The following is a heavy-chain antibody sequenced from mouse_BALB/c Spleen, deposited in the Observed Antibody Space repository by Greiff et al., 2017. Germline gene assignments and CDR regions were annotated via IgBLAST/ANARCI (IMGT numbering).Heavy chain of an antibody. Sequence: VQLQQSGAELVRSGASVKLSCTASGFNIKDYYMHWVKQRPEQGLEWIGWIDPENGDTEYAPKFQGKATMTADTSSNTAYLQLSSLTSEDTAVYYCNAYRTVVGYWGQGTSVTVSS. D-gene: IGHD1-1*01. CDR3: NAYRTVVGY. J-gene: IGHJ4*01. CDR2: IDPENGDT. CDR1: GFNIKDYY. V-gene: IGHV14-4*02.